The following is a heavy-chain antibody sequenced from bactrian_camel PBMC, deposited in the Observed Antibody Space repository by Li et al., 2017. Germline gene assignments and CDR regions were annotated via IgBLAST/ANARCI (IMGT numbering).Heavy chain of an antibody. CDR2: INSGGGRV. J-gene: IGHJ6*01. Sequence: DVQLVESGGGLVQPGGSLRLSCAASGFTFSSYDMTWVRQASGKGLEWVSFINSGGGRVDYAESVKGRFTITRDNAKNTLYLQMNSLKTEDTAMYYCAATYELSSRSCGPNLSTFRFWGQGTQVTVS. CDR1: GFTFSSYD. V-gene: IGHV3S40*01. D-gene: IGHD3*01. CDR3: AATYELSSRSCGPNLSTFRF.